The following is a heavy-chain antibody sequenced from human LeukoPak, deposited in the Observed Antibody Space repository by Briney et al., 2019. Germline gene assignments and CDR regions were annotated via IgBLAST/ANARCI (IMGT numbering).Heavy chain of an antibody. V-gene: IGHV3-30*02. J-gene: IGHJ4*02. Sequence: GGSLRLSCAASGFTFSSYGMHWVRQAPGKGLEWVAFIRYDGSNKYYADSVKGRFTISRDNSKNTLYLQMNNLRAEDTAVYYCAKDLGIAASQVIDYWGQGTLVTVSS. CDR1: GFTFSSYG. CDR2: IRYDGSNK. D-gene: IGHD6-13*01. CDR3: AKDLGIAASQVIDY.